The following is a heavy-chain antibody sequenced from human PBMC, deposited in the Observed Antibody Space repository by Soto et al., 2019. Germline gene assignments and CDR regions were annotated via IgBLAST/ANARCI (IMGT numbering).Heavy chain of an antibody. D-gene: IGHD2-15*01. V-gene: IGHV1-24*01. CDR2: FDPEDGET. Sequence: RASVKVSCKVSGYTLTELSMHWVRQAPGKGLEWMGGFDPEDGETIYAQKFQGRVTMTEDTSTDTAYMELSSLRSEDTAVYYCATVSRRVDCSGGSCYCTYWGQGTLVTVSS. J-gene: IGHJ4*02. CDR1: GYTLTELS. CDR3: ATVSRRVDCSGGSCYCTY.